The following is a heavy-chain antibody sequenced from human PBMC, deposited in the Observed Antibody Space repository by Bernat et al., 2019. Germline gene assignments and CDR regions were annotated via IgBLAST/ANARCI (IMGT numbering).Heavy chain of an antibody. J-gene: IGHJ4*02. CDR1: GVSISSGGYY. Sequence: QVQLQESGPGLVKPSQTLSLTCTVSGVSISSGGYYWSWIRQHPGKGLEWIGYIYYSGSTYYNPSLKSRVTISVDTSKNQFSLKLSSVTAADTAVYYCARDYSGSGYYGDFDYWGQGTLVTVSS. V-gene: IGHV4-31*03. CDR2: IYYSGST. CDR3: ARDYSGSGYYGDFDY. D-gene: IGHD3-3*01.